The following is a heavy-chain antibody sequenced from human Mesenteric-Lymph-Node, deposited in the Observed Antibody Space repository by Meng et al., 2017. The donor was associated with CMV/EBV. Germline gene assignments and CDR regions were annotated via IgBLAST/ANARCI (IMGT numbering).Heavy chain of an antibody. D-gene: IGHD1-1*01. CDR2: IYYSGNT. CDR1: GGSIGSGVYS. CDR3: ARGWRVQTNWFDP. V-gene: IGHV4-30-2*01. J-gene: IGHJ5*02. Sequence: SGGSIGSGVYSWNWIRQAPGKGLEWIGYIYYSGNTYYNPSLKSRFTISLDASKNQFSLRLNSVTAADTAVYYCARGWRVQTNWFDPWGQGTLVTVSS.